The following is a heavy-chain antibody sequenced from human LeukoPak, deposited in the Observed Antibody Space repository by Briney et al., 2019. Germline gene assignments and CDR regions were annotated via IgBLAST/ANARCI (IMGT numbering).Heavy chain of an antibody. CDR3: ARDREAAADFDY. CDR1: GGSISSYY. D-gene: IGHD6-13*01. V-gene: IGHV4-4*07. Sequence: SATLSLTCTVSGGSISSYYWSWIRQPAGKGLECIGRIYTSGRNNYNPSLKSRVTMSVDTSKNQFSLKLSSVTAADTAVYYCARDREAAADFDYWGQGTLVTVSS. CDR2: IYTSGRN. J-gene: IGHJ4*02.